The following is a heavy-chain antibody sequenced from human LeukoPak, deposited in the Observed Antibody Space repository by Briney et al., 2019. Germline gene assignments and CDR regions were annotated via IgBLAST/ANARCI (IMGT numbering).Heavy chain of an antibody. D-gene: IGHD4-23*01. CDR1: GYTFTTYY. J-gene: IGHJ2*01. V-gene: IGHV1-2*02. Sequence: ASVKVSCKTSGYTFTTYYMNWVRQAPGQGLEWMGWINPNNGATNYARIFQGRVTITSDTSVTTAYLDLNRLTSDDTAIYYCARHPGKVTNDWYFDLWGRGTLVTVSS. CDR3: ARHPGKVTNDWYFDL. CDR2: INPNNGAT.